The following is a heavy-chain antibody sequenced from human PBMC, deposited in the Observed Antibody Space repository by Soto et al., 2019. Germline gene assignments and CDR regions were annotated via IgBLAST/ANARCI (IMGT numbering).Heavy chain of an antibody. Sequence: PSETLSLTCAVYGGSFSGYYWSWIRQPPGKGLEWIGEINHSGSTNYNPSLKSRVTISVDTSKNQFSLKLSSVTAADTAVYYCARGGHHYDFWSGAYYYYGMDVWGQGTTVTV. CDR2: INHSGST. CDR1: GGSFSGYY. D-gene: IGHD3-3*01. V-gene: IGHV4-34*01. J-gene: IGHJ6*02. CDR3: ARGGHHYDFWSGAYYYYGMDV.